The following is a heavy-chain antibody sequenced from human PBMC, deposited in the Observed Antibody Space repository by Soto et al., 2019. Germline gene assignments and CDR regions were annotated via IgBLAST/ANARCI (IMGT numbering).Heavy chain of an antibody. CDR2: ISSSSSTI. Sequence: EVQLVESGGGLVQPGGSLRLSCAASGFTFSSYSMNWVRQAPGKGLEWVSYISSSSSTIYYADSVKGRFTISRDNAKNSLYLQMNSLRAEDTAVYYCARDPDSSSWYNWFDPWGQETLVTVSS. V-gene: IGHV3-48*01. CDR1: GFTFSSYS. J-gene: IGHJ5*02. CDR3: ARDPDSSSWYNWFDP. D-gene: IGHD6-13*01.